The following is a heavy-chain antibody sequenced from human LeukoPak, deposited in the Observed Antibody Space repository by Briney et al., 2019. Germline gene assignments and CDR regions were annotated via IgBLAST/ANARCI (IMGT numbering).Heavy chain of an antibody. D-gene: IGHD6-13*01. CDR2: IDPRGGST. V-gene: IGHV1-46*01. J-gene: IGHJ5*02. CDR3: ARSHSSWYCFDP. CDR1: GYTFTNYY. Sequence: ASVKVSCKASGYTFTNYYMHWVRQAPGQGLEWMGVIDPRGGSTTYAQNVHRRFTMTSDTSTRTVYIELPILNSEDTAVYYCARSHSSWYCFDPWGQGTLVTVSS.